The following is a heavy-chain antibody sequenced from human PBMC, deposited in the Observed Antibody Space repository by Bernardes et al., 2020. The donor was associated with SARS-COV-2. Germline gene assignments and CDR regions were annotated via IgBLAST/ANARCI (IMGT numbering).Heavy chain of an antibody. J-gene: IGHJ6*02. CDR2: VDWHDDK. Sequence: SGPTLVKPTQTLTLTCTFSGFSLTTDGMCVFWIRQSPGKALEWLAHVDWHDDKYYTTSLKTRLSISKDTSKNQVVLTMTNMDPVDTATYYCTRKSTFGVFGAHGLDVWGQGSTVTVSS. D-gene: IGHD3-3*01. CDR1: GFSLTTDGMC. V-gene: IGHV2-70*01. CDR3: TRKSTFGVFGAHGLDV.